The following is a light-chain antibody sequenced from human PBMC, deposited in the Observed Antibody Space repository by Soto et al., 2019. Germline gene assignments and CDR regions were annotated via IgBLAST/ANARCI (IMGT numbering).Light chain of an antibody. CDR2: GNS. J-gene: IGLJ2*01. Sequence: QSVLTQPPSVSGSPGQRVTISCTGSSSNIGAGYDVHWYQQLPGTAPKLLIYGNSNRPSGVPDRFSVSKSGTSASLAITWLQAEDEADYYCHAYDSSLSGSIFGGGTKLTVL. V-gene: IGLV1-40*01. CDR1: SSNIGAGYD. CDR3: HAYDSSLSGSI.